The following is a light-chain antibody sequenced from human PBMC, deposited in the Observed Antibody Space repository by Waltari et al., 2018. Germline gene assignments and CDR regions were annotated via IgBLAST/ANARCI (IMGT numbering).Light chain of an antibody. CDR2: DVT. CDR3: SSYTSNSDPYV. J-gene: IGLJ1*01. V-gene: IGLV2-14*03. Sequence: QSALTQPAPVSESPGQPITIPCTGTNNDVGRYNYVSWYQHHPGKAPKLMIYDVTNRPSGVSTRFSGSKSGNTASLTISGLQAEDEADYYCSSYTSNSDPYVFGTGTKVTVL. CDR1: NNDVGRYNY.